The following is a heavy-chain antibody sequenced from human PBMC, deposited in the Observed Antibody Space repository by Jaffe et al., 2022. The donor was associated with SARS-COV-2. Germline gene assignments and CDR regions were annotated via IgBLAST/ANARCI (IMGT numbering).Heavy chain of an antibody. CDR2: ISGSGGNT. J-gene: IGHJ5*02. CDR3: VSFRRTEDGTIDP. Sequence: EVQLLESGGDLVQPGGSLRLSCAASGFIFSSYAMIWVRQAPGKGLEWVSTISGSGGNTYYADSVKGRFTVSRDNSKNTVYLRMNSLRVEDTALYYCVSFRRTEDGTIDPWGQGTLVTVSS. D-gene: IGHD1-1*01. V-gene: IGHV3-23*01. CDR1: GFIFSSYA.